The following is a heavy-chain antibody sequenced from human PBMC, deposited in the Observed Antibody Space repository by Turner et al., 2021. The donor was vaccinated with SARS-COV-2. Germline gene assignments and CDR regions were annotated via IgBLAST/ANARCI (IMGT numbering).Heavy chain of an antibody. Sequence: GAEVKKPGASVKVSCKASGYTFPSYYMHWVRQAPGQGLEWMGIINPSGGNTGYAQKFQGIDTKTRDTSTSTDYMELSRLRSEDTAVYYCARVGCAFDIWGQGTMVTVSS. CDR2: INPSGGNT. J-gene: IGHJ3*02. D-gene: IGHD3-16*01. CDR3: ARVGCAFDI. CDR1: GYTFPSYY. V-gene: IGHV1-46*01.